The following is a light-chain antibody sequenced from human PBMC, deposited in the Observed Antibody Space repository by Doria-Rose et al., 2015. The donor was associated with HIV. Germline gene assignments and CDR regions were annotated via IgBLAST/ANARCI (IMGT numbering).Light chain of an antibody. CDR1: QDINNF. V-gene: IGKV1-27*01. J-gene: IGKJ4*01. CDR3: QKYNSAHLT. CDR2: AAS. Sequence: DIRMTQSPSSLSASVGDRVTITCRASQDINNFLAWYQQKPGKLPKLLIYAASTLHSGVPSRFSGSGSGTDFTLTISSLQPEDVATYYCQKYNSAHLTVGGGTRME.